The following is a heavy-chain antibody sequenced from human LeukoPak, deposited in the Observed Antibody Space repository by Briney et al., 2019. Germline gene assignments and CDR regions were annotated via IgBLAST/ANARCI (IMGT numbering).Heavy chain of an antibody. CDR1: GGSISSYY. CDR3: ARQTGSGLFILP. Sequence: SETLSLTCTVSGGSISSYYWSWIRQPAGKGLEWIGRIYTSGSTNYNPSLKSRVTISVDTSKTQFSLNLSSVTAADTAVYYCARQTGSGLFILPGGQGTLVTVSS. V-gene: IGHV4-4*07. D-gene: IGHD3/OR15-3a*01. J-gene: IGHJ4*02. CDR2: IYTSGST.